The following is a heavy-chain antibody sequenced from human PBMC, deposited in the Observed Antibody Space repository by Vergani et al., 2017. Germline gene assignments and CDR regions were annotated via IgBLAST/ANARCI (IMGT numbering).Heavy chain of an antibody. CDR3: AKNPGISTTRHYYAMDV. CDR2: ISPGASTL. Sequence: LEESGGGSVKPGGSLRLSCAASGFKFSDHYMSWIRQAPGKGLEWVSHISPGASTLSYSDSGTGLFTVSRDNDNNSLTLDMTTLRVEDTAVYYCAKNPGISTTRHYYAMDVWGHGTTVTVSS. CDR1: GFKFSDHY. D-gene: IGHD1-1*01. V-gene: IGHV3-11*04. J-gene: IGHJ6*02.